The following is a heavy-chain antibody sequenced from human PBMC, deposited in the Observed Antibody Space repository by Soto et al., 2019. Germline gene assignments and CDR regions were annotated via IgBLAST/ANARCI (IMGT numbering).Heavy chain of an antibody. CDR3: AKEGTSGLYSFDY. Sequence: GGSLRLSCAVSGFTFSNYAISWVRQAPGKGLEWVSIISGGGDTSYYADSVKGRFTISRDNSRNTLYLQMNSLRAGDSAKYYCAKEGTSGLYSFDYLGPGTLVTLSS. CDR1: GFTFSNYA. CDR2: ISGGGDTS. J-gene: IGHJ4*02. V-gene: IGHV3-23*01. D-gene: IGHD6-19*01.